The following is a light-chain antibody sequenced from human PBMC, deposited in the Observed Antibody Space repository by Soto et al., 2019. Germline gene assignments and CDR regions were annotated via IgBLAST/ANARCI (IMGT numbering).Light chain of an antibody. CDR1: SSNIGAGYD. CDR2: GNI. V-gene: IGLV1-40*01. CDR3: QSYDSSLSAWV. Sequence: QLVLTQPPSVSGAPGQRVTMSCTGSSSNIGAGYDVHWFQQLPGTAPRLLIYGNINRLAGVPARFSGSKSGTSASLAITGLQAEDEADYYCQSYDSSLSAWVFDGGTKVTVL. J-gene: IGLJ2*01.